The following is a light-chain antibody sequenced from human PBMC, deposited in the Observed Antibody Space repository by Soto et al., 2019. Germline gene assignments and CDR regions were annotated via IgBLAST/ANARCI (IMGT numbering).Light chain of an antibody. Sequence: QSVLTQPASVSGSPGQSITISCTGSSSDVGTYNLVSWYHQHPGEAPKLMIYGVTKRPSGVSNRFSGSKSGNTASLTISGLQAEDEADYYCCSYAGSSYVFGTGTKVTVL. CDR2: GVT. J-gene: IGLJ1*01. CDR3: CSYAGSSYV. CDR1: SSDVGTYNL. V-gene: IGLV2-23*02.